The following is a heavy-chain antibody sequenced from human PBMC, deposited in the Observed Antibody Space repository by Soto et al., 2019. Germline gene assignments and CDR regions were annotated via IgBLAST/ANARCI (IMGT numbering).Heavy chain of an antibody. CDR3: ARQQLLPFYYSLDV. CDR1: GVSVSSSGYY. V-gene: IGHV4-39*01. CDR2: IYNSGST. Sequence: TLSLTFPVSGVSVSSSGYYCAWIRQPPGKGLEWIGSIYNSGSTDYNPSLKSRVIISVDTPKNQFSLKVNSVTAADTAVYYCARQQLLPFYYSLDVWGQGTTVTVSS. J-gene: IGHJ6*02. D-gene: IGHD2-15*01.